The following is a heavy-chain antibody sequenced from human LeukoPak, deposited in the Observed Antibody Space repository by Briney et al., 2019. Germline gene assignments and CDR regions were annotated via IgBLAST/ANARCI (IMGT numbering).Heavy chain of an antibody. V-gene: IGHV3-21*01. CDR3: AREGDTAVLTIDY. J-gene: IGHJ4*02. Sequence: GGSLRLSCAASGFTFSSYTMNWVRQAPGKGLDWVSSISSSSDYIYYADSVKGRFTISRDNDKNSLYLQMNSLRAEDTAVYYCAREGDTAVLTIDYWGQGTLVTVSS. CDR1: GFTFSSYT. D-gene: IGHD5-18*01. CDR2: ISSSSDYI.